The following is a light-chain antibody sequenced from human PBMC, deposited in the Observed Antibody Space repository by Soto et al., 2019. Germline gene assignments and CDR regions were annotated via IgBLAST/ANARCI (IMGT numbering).Light chain of an antibody. V-gene: IGKV3-15*01. Sequence: EIVMTQSPATLSVSPGERATLSCRASQSVGSNLAWYQQKPGQAPRLLIYGASTRATGIPARFSGSGSGTEFTLTISSLQSEDFATYYCQKYSSVITFGQGTRLEIK. CDR3: QKYSSVIT. CDR1: QSVGSN. CDR2: GAS. J-gene: IGKJ5*01.